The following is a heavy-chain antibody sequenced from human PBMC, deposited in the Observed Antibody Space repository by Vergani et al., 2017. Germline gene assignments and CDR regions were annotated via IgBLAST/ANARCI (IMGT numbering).Heavy chain of an antibody. J-gene: IGHJ4*02. CDR3: ARDKLEYNSPRWNY. CDR2: ISAQTGNT. V-gene: IGHV1-18*01. CDR1: GYTFVNYG. Sequence: QIQLVQSGAEVKQPGASVKVSCKASGYTFVNYGISWVRQAPGQGLEWVGWISAQTGNTKSAQKRQGRVTMTTDTSTTTAYMELRSLRSDDTAVYYCARDKLEYNSPRWNYWGQGSLVIVSS. D-gene: IGHD1-14*01.